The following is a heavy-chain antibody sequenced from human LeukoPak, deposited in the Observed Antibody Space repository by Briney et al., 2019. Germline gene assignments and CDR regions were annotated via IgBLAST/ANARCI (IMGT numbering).Heavy chain of an antibody. V-gene: IGHV4-59*11. J-gene: IGHJ6*03. Sequence: SETLSLTCTVSGGSISSHYWNWIRQPPGKGLEWIGYIYYSGSTNYNPSLKSRVTISVDTSKNQFSLKLSSVTAADTAVYYCARGLSGSYYLYYYYYMDVWAKGPRSPSP. D-gene: IGHD1-26*01. CDR3: ARGLSGSYYLYYYYYMDV. CDR1: GGSISSHY. CDR2: IYYSGST.